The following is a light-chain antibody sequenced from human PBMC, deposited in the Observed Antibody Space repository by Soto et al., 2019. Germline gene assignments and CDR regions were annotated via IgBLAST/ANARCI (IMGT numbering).Light chain of an antibody. CDR3: QQGYTDLYS. CDR1: QSIGSY. CDR2: AAS. V-gene: IGKV1-39*01. J-gene: IGKJ2*01. Sequence: DVQMTQSPSSLSASVGDRVTITCRASQSIGSYLNWYQHKAGKAPTLLIHAASNLQSGVPSRFSGSGSGTDFTLTISTLQREDVATYYGQQGYTDLYSFGQGTRLELK.